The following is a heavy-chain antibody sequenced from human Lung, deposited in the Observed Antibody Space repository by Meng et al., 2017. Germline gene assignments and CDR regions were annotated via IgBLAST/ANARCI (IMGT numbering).Heavy chain of an antibody. D-gene: IGHD6-6*01. V-gene: IGHV1-69*06. J-gene: IGHJ4*02. CDR3: ARAKSIAARGGYFDY. Sequence: SVKVSCKASGGTFSSYAISWVRQAPGQGLEWMGGIIPIFGTENYAQKFQGRVTITADKSTSTAYMELSSLRSEDTAVYYCARAKSIAARGGYFDYWGQGTLVTVSS. CDR2: IIPIFGTE. CDR1: GGTFSSYA.